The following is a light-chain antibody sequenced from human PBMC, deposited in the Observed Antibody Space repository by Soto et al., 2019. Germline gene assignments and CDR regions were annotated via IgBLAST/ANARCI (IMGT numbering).Light chain of an antibody. CDR1: QSVSSN. Sequence: EIVMTQSPATLSVSPGERATLSCRASQSVSSNLAWYQQKPGQAPRLLIYGASTRATGIPARFSGSGSGTEFTLTISSLQSEHFAVYYCQQYNTWPFTFGQGTKLGIK. CDR3: QQYNTWPFT. J-gene: IGKJ2*01. V-gene: IGKV3-15*01. CDR2: GAS.